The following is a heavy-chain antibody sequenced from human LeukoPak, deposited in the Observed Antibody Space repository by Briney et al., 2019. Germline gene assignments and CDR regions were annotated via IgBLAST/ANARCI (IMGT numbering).Heavy chain of an antibody. CDR2: ISSSGSTI. V-gene: IGHV3-11*01. CDR1: GFTFSSYA. D-gene: IGHD1-7*01. Sequence: PGGSLRLSCAASGFTFSSYAMSWIRQAPGKGLEWVSYISSSGSTIYYADSVKGRFTISRDNAKNSLYLQMNSLRAEDTAVYYCARDGGTGTTLPLDYWGQETLVTVSS. J-gene: IGHJ4*02. CDR3: ARDGGTGTTLPLDY.